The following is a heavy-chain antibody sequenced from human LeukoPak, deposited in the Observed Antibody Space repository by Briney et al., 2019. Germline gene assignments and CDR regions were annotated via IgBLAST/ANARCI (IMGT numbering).Heavy chain of an antibody. D-gene: IGHD6-6*01. CDR1: GFNFKDAW. V-gene: IGHV3-15*01. Sequence: GGSLRLSCAASGFNFKDAWMSWVRQAPGKGLGWVGRFRSGTTDYAAPVKGRFTISRDDSKNTLYLQMNSLKSEDTAVYFCTADVRPPADLDYWGQGTLVTVSS. CDR2: FRSGTT. CDR3: TADVRPPADLDY. J-gene: IGHJ4*02.